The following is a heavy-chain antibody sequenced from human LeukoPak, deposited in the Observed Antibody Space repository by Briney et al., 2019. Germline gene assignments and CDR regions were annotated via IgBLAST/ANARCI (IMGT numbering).Heavy chain of an antibody. CDR2: IRYDGSNK. Sequence: PGGSLRLSCAASGFTFSSYGMHWVRQAPGKGLEWVAFIRYDGSNKYYADSVKGRFTISRDNSKNALYLQMNSLRVDDTAVYYCAREQVVVGRGYYGMDVWGQGTTATVSS. V-gene: IGHV3-30*02. CDR3: AREQVVVGRGYYGMDV. J-gene: IGHJ6*02. CDR1: GFTFSSYG. D-gene: IGHD2-2*01.